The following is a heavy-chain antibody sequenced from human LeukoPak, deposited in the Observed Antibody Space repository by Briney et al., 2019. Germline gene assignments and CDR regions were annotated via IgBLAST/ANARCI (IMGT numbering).Heavy chain of an antibody. D-gene: IGHD6-13*01. CDR3: ARGEYSSSWYLGMFDY. CDR2: IYYSGST. J-gene: IGHJ4*02. CDR1: GASISAYY. Sequence: SETLSLTCTVSGASISAYYWSWIRQPPGRGLEWIGYIYYSGSTNYNPSLKNRVTISVDMSKNQFSLKLNSVTAADTAVYYCARGEYSSSWYLGMFDYWGQGALVIVSS. V-gene: IGHV4-59*01.